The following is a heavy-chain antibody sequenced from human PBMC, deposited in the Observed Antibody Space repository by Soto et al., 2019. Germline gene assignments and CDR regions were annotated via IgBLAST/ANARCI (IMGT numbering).Heavy chain of an antibody. CDR1: GGSFSGYY. CDR3: ARYSGKYQGPIDY. Sequence: SETLSLTCAVYGGSFSGYYWSWIRQPPGKGLEWIANIHYSGTTNYNPSLASRVTLSVDTSKNQFSLKMTPVTAADRAMYFCARYSGKYQGPIDYWGQGTLVTVSS. CDR2: IHYSGTT. V-gene: IGHV4-59*01. J-gene: IGHJ4*02. D-gene: IGHD1-26*01.